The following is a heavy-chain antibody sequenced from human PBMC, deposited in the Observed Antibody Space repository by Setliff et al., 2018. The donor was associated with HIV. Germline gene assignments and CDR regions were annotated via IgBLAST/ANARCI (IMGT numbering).Heavy chain of an antibody. CDR1: GDSISSNNYY. CDR3: ARGPAEWQIVVVPAAHWYFDL. CDR2: INHSGST. D-gene: IGHD2-2*01. V-gene: IGHV4-39*07. Sequence: PSETLSLTCTVSGDSISSNNYYWAWIRQSPGKGLEWIGEINHSGSTNYNPSLKSRITISVDTSKKQFSLKLNSVTAADTAVYYCARGPAEWQIVVVPAAHWYFDLWGRGTLVTVSS. J-gene: IGHJ2*01.